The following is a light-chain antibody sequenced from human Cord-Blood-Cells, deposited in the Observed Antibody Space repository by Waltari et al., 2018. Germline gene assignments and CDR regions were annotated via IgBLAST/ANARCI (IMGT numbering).Light chain of an antibody. CDR2: EVS. J-gene: IGLJ2*01. V-gene: IGLV2-23*02. Sequence: QSALTQPASVSGSPGQSITISCTGTSSDVGSYNLVSWYQQHPGKAPKLMIYEVSKRPSGVSNRFSGSNSGNTASLTIAGLQAEDEADYYCCSYAGSSTCVFGGGTKLTVL. CDR1: SSDVGSYNL. CDR3: CSYAGSSTCV.